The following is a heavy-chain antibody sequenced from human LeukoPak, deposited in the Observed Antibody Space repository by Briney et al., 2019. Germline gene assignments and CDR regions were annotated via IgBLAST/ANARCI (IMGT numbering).Heavy chain of an antibody. D-gene: IGHD3-10*01. CDR1: GGSISSGSYY. Sequence: SETLSLTCTVSGGSISSGSYYWSWIRQPAEKGLEWIGRIYTSGSTNYNPSLKSRVTISLDTSKNQFSLKLSSVTAADTAVYYCARGLSGDFDYWGQGTLVTVSS. J-gene: IGHJ4*02. CDR2: IYTSGST. CDR3: ARGLSGDFDY. V-gene: IGHV4-61*02.